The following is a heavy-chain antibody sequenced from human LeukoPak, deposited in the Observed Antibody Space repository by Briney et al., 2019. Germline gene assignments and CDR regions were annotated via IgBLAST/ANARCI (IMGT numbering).Heavy chain of an antibody. CDR2: LHPDGSER. J-gene: IGHJ4*02. CDR3: ARGGYSFDY. Sequence: PGGSLRLSCAASGFRFTGYWMTWVRQAPGKGLEWVARLHPDGSERNYVGSVEGRFTVSGDNAKSSLYLQMNSPRVEDTAVYYCARGGYSFDYLGQGTLVTVSS. V-gene: IGHV3-7*01. D-gene: IGHD5-12*01. CDR1: GFRFTGYW.